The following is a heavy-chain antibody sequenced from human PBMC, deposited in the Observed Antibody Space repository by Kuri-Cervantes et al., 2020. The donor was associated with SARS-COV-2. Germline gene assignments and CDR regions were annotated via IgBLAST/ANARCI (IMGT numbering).Heavy chain of an antibody. J-gene: IGHJ6*03. CDR3: ARDNLWLDYYYMDV. V-gene: IGHV3-7*01. CDR1: GFTFSSYW. Sequence: GGSLRLSCAASGFTFSSYWMSWVRQAPGKGLEWVANIKQDGSEKYYVGSVKGRFTISRDNAKNSLYLQMNSLRAEDTAVYYCARDNLWLDYYYMDVWGKGTTVTVSS. D-gene: IGHD2-21*01. CDR2: IKQDGSEK.